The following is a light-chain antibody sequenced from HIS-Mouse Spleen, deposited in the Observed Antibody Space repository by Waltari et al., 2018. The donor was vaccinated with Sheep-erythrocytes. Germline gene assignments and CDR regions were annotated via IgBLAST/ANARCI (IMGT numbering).Light chain of an antibody. CDR1: SSDVGSHNL. CDR3: CSYAGSSTPWV. CDR2: EGS. V-gene: IGLV2-23*01. J-gene: IGLJ3*02. Sequence: QSALTQPASVSGSPGPSIPISCTGTSSDVGSHNLVSWYQQHPGKAPKLMIYEGSKRPSGVSNRFSGSKSGNTASLTISGLQAEDEADYYCCSYAGSSTPWVFGGGTKLTVL.